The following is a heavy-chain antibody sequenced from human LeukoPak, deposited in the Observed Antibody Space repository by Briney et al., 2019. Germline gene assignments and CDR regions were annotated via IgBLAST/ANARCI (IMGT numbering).Heavy chain of an antibody. J-gene: IGHJ4*02. V-gene: IGHV3-48*04. CDR3: AREPYGSGSYNFDY. Sequence: GGSLRLSCAASGFTFSTYSMNWVRQAPGKGLEWGSYINSGSTTIHYADSVRGRFTISRDNAKNALYLQMNSLRAEDTAVYFCAREPYGSGSYNFDYWGQGTLVTVSS. D-gene: IGHD3-10*01. CDR2: INSGSTTI. CDR1: GFTFSTYS.